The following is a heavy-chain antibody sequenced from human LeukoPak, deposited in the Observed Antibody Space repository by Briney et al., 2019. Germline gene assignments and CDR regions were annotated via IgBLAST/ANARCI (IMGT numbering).Heavy chain of an antibody. Sequence: KSSETLSLTCTVSGGSISSYYWSWIRQPPGKGLEWIGYMYYSGSTNYNPSLKSRVTISVDTSKNQFSLKLSSVTAADTAVYFCARADSGSYGPVDYWGQGTLVTVS. J-gene: IGHJ4*02. CDR1: GGSISSYY. CDR3: ARADSGSYGPVDY. CDR2: MYYSGST. V-gene: IGHV4-59*01. D-gene: IGHD1-26*01.